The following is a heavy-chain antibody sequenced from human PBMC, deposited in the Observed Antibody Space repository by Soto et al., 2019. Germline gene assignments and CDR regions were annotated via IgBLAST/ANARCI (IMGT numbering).Heavy chain of an antibody. D-gene: IGHD3-10*01. CDR3: ARLHYYGSGSYYIGMDV. CDR1: GYSFTSYW. Sequence: GESLKISCKGSGYSFTSYWIGWVRQMPGKGLEWMGIIYPGDSDTRYSPSFQGQVTISADKSISTAYLQWSSLKASDTAMYYCARLHYYGSGSYYIGMDVWGKGTTVTVS. J-gene: IGHJ6*04. CDR2: IYPGDSDT. V-gene: IGHV5-51*01.